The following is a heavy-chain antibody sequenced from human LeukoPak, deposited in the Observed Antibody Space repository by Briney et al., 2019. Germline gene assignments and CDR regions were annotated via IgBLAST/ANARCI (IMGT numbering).Heavy chain of an antibody. D-gene: IGHD3-9*01. V-gene: IGHV4-61*02. J-gene: IGHJ6*03. CDR2: IFISGGT. CDR1: GDSITSGSYY. CDR3: ARGGSTLHSAGGHDIEFYYYYYMDV. Sequence: SETLSLTCTVSGDSITSGSYYWRWIRQPAGKGLEWIGRIFISGGTNYNPSLRSRVTMSLDTSKNQFSLKLYSVTAADTAVYYCARGGSTLHSAGGHDIEFYYYYYMDVWGKGTTVTISS.